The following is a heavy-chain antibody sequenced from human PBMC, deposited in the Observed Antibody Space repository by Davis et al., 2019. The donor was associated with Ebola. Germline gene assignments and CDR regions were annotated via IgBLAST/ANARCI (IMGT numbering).Heavy chain of an antibody. CDR1: GFTFSSYG. Sequence: GESLKISCAASGFTFSSYGMHWVRQAPGKGLEWVAVIWYDGSNKYYADSVKGRFTISRDNSKNTLYLQMNSLRAEDTAVYYCAKDREWLESLYYYYYMDVWGKGTTVTVSS. CDR3: AKDREWLESLYYYYYMDV. V-gene: IGHV3-33*06. D-gene: IGHD5-12*01. CDR2: IWYDGSNK. J-gene: IGHJ6*03.